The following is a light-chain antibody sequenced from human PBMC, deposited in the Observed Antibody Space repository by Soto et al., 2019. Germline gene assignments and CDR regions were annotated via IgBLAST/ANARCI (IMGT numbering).Light chain of an antibody. V-gene: IGLV1-47*02. CDR2: SND. J-gene: IGLJ2*01. CDR3: AAWDDSLSGRL. CDR1: SSNIGSNY. Sequence: QSVLTQPPSASGTPGQRVTISCSGSSSNIGSNYVYWYQQLPGAAPKILMYSNDQRPSGVPDRFVGSKSGTSASLAISGLRSEDEADYYCAAWDDSLSGRLFGGGTKLTVL.